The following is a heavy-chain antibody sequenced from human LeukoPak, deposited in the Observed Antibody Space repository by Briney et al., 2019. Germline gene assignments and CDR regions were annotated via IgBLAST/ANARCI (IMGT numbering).Heavy chain of an antibody. J-gene: IGHJ4*02. CDR2: ISWNSGSI. V-gene: IGHV3-9*01. CDR3: AKAYSSGWFDYFDY. CDR1: GFTFDDYA. D-gene: IGHD6-19*01. Sequence: QPGGSLRLSCAASGFTFDDYAMHWVRQAPGKGLEWVSGISWNSGSISYADSVKRRFTIPRDNAKNSLYLQMNSMRAEDTALYYCAKAYSSGWFDYFDYWGQGTLVTVSS.